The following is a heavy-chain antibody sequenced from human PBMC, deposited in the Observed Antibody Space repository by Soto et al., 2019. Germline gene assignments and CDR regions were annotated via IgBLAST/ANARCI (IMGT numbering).Heavy chain of an antibody. D-gene: IGHD1-26*01. Sequence: QVQLVQSGAEVRKPGASVTVSCRSSGDSFNDYYIHWVRQAPGQGFEWMGWINPNGGVTKYAQKFQGWVSMTRDTSIRTVYMQLSRLRSDDTAVYYCAGESGGDTATIDYSYFYMDVWGTGTTVTVSS. CDR2: INPNGGVT. J-gene: IGHJ6*03. CDR3: AGESGGDTATIDYSYFYMDV. V-gene: IGHV1-2*04. CDR1: GDSFNDYY.